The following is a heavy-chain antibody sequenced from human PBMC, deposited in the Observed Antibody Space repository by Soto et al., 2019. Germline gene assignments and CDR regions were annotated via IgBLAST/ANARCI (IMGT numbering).Heavy chain of an antibody. CDR3: AXHQLVTTVTTPYNWFDP. Sequence: SETLSLTCTVSGDSISNSIYYWGWIRQPPGKGLEWVGSIYYSGSTSYNPSLKSRVTVSVDTSKNLFSLKLNSVTAADTAVYYCAXHQLVTTVTTPYNWFDPWGQGTPVTVSS. D-gene: IGHD4-17*01. V-gene: IGHV4-39*01. J-gene: IGHJ5*02. CDR2: IYYSGST. CDR1: GDSISNSIYY.